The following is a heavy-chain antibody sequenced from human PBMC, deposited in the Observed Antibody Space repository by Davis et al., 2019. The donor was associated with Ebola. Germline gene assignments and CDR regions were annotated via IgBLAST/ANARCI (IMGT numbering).Heavy chain of an antibody. Sequence: GESLKISCAASGFTFSSYAMSWVRQAPGKGLEWVSAITGSGDSTDYADSVKGRFTISRDNSENTLYLQMNSLRAEDTAVYYCAKEERYSSSYQFDYWGQGTLVTVSS. CDR2: ITGSGDST. CDR1: GFTFSSYA. CDR3: AKEERYSSSYQFDY. V-gene: IGHV3-23*01. D-gene: IGHD6-6*01. J-gene: IGHJ4*02.